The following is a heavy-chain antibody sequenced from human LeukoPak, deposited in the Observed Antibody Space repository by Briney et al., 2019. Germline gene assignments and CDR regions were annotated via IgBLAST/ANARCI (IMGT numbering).Heavy chain of an antibody. V-gene: IGHV3-23*01. Sequence: GGSLRLSCAASGSTFSDYAMNWVRQAPGKGLEWVSGIRVGGELYYADSVKGRFTISRDNSENTLFLQTSGLRAEDTAVYHCAKGTGDTGYYFDYWGQGTLVTVSS. CDR3: AKGTGDTGYYFDY. CDR2: IRVGGEL. J-gene: IGHJ4*02. CDR1: GSTFSDYA. D-gene: IGHD7-27*01.